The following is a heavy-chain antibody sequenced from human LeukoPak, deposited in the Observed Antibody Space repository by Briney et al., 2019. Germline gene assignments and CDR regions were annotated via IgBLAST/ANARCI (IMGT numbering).Heavy chain of an antibody. Sequence: SETLSLTCTVSGGSISSSSYYWGWIRQPPGKGLEWIGSIYYSGSTYYNPSLKSRVAISVDTSKNQFSLKLSSVTAADTAVYYCARAGRGVIKYYFDYWGQGTLVTVSS. J-gene: IGHJ4*02. V-gene: IGHV4-39*01. CDR3: ARAGRGVIKYYFDY. CDR1: GGSISSSSYY. CDR2: IYYSGST. D-gene: IGHD3-10*01.